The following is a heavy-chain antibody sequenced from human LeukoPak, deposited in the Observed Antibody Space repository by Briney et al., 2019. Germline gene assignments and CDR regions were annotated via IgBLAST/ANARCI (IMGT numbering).Heavy chain of an antibody. CDR2: ISYSGST. CDR1: SGAISSNNYY. J-gene: IGHJ4*02. V-gene: IGHV4-39*01. Sequence: SETLSLTCTVSSGAISSNNYYWGWIRQPPGKGLEWIGSISYSGSTDYNPSLKSRVTISVDTSKNQFSLRLSSVTAADTAVYYCARHSGSHLYYFDFWGQGALVTVSS. CDR3: ARHSGSHLYYFDF. D-gene: IGHD1-26*01.